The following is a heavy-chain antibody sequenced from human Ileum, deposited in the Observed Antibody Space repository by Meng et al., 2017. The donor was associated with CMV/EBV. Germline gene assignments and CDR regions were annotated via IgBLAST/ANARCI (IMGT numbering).Heavy chain of an antibody. CDR2: ISSSSSYI. Sequence: ESLKISCAASGFTFSSYSMNWVRQAPGKGLEWVSSISSSSSYIYYADSVKGRFTISRDNAKNSLYLQMNSLRAEDTAVYYCARDCSSTSCYGYFDYWGQGKLVTVSS. CDR3: ARDCSSTSCYGYFDY. CDR1: GFTFSSYS. V-gene: IGHV3-21*01. J-gene: IGHJ4*02. D-gene: IGHD2-2*01.